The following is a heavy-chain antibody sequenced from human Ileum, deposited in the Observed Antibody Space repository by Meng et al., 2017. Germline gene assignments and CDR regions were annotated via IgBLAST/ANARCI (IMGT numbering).Heavy chain of an antibody. Sequence: QLRLQESGPGLVKPSETLSLTCSVSSGSFTNNNYYWVWIRRPPGKGLEWIGSIYYGGSTDYNPSLKSRVTISVDTSTNQFSLKLISVTAADTAVYYCARRAHYGDPPRWGQGTLVTVSS. J-gene: IGHJ4*02. D-gene: IGHD4-17*01. CDR3: ARRAHYGDPPR. V-gene: IGHV4-39*01. CDR2: IYYGGST. CDR1: SGSFTNNNYY.